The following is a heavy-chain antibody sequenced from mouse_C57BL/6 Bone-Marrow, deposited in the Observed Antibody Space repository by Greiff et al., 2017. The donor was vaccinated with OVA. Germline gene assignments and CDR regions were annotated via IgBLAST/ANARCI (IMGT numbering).Heavy chain of an antibody. CDR3: ARVAGYAMDY. CDR2: INPGSGGT. D-gene: IGHD1-1*01. V-gene: IGHV1-54*01. CDR1: GYAFTNYL. Sequence: VQLQQSGAELVRPGTSVKVSCKASGYAFTNYLIEWVKQRPGQGLEWIGVINPGSGGTNYNEKFKGKATLTADKSSSTAYMQLSSLTSEDSAVYFCARVAGYAMDYWGQGTSVTVSS. J-gene: IGHJ4*01.